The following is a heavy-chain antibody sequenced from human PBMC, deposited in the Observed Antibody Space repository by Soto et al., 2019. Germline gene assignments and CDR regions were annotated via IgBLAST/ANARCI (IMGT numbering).Heavy chain of an antibody. Sequence: LQLQESGPGVVKPSETLSLACSVSGGSIRSNDYFWGWVRQPPGKGLEWLASIYSNGGTYDSPSLKSRATVSIDQSKNQFFLTVRSVTAADTAVYYCASFLVGANARNDFDSWGQGTLVTISS. V-gene: IGHV4-39*01. CDR2: IYSNGGT. CDR1: GGSIRSNDYF. CDR3: ASFLVGANARNDFDS. D-gene: IGHD2-8*02. J-gene: IGHJ4*02.